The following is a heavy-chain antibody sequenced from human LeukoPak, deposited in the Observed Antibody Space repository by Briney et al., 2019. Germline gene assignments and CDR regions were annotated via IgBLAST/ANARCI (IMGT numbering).Heavy chain of an antibody. J-gene: IGHJ6*03. Sequence: ASVKVSCKASGYTFTGYYMHWVRQAPGQGLEWLGLINPSGSSTLYAQKFQGRVTMTRDMSTTTDYMELSNLRSEDTAVYYCARGNVDTAMVHYYYYYMDVWGKGTTVTVSS. CDR3: ARGNVDTAMVHYYYYYMDV. D-gene: IGHD5-18*01. CDR2: INPSGSST. CDR1: GYTFTGYY. V-gene: IGHV1-46*01.